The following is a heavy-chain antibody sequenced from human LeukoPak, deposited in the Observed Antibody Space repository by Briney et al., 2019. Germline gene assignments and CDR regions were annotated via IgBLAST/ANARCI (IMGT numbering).Heavy chain of an antibody. D-gene: IGHD3-10*01. CDR2: ISGSGGST. CDR1: GSTFSSYD. CDR3: AKEDVNYYTSGSYFG. Sequence: GGSLRLSCAASGSTFSSYDMNWVRQAPGKGLEWVSHISGSGGSTYYADSVKVRFTISRDNSKNTLYLQMSSLRAEDTAVYYCAKEDVNYYTSGSYFGWGQGTLVTVSS. V-gene: IGHV3-23*01. J-gene: IGHJ4*02.